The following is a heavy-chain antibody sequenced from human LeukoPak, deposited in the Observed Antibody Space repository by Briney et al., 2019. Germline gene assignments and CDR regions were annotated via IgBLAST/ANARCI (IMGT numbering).Heavy chain of an antibody. CDR3: ARDRSYYDFWSGYYYFDY. CDR1: GYTFTSYY. V-gene: IGHV1-46*01. CDR2: INPSGGST. J-gene: IGHJ4*02. D-gene: IGHD3-3*01. Sequence: ASVKVSCTASGYTFTSYYIHWVRQAPGQGLEWMGIINPSGGSTSYAQKFQGRVIMTRDTSTSTVYMELSSLRSEDTAVYYCARDRSYYDFWSGYYYFDYWGQGTLVTVSS.